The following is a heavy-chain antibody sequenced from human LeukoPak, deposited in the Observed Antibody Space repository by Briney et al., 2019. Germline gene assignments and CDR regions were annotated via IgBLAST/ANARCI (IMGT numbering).Heavy chain of an antibody. CDR1: GFTFSSYA. D-gene: IGHD2-15*01. V-gene: IGHV3-23*01. CDR3: AKGHCSGGSCYAVFDY. J-gene: IGHJ4*02. Sequence: GGSPRLSCAASGFTFSSYAMSWVRQAPGKGLEWVSAISGSGGSTYYADSVKGRFTISRDNSKNTLYLQMNSLRAEDTAVYYCAKGHCSGGSCYAVFDYWGQGTLVTVSS. CDR2: ISGSGGST.